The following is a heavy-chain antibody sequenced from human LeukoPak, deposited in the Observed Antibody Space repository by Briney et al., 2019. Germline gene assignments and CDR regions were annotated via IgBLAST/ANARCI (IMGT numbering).Heavy chain of an antibody. V-gene: IGHV1-69*06. Sequence: SVKVSCKASGGTFSSYAISWVRQAPGQGLEWMGRIIPIFGTANYAEKFQGRVTITADKSTSTVYMELSSLRPEDTAVYYCARGEGDMIVAFDIWGQGTMVTVSS. D-gene: IGHD3-22*01. J-gene: IGHJ3*02. CDR2: IIPIFGTA. CDR1: GGTFSSYA. CDR3: ARGEGDMIVAFDI.